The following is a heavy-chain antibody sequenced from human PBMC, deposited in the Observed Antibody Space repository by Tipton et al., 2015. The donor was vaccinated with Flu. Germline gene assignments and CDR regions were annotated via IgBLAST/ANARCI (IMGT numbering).Heavy chain of an antibody. CDR1: GGSFNGYY. D-gene: IGHD3-10*01. V-gene: IGHV4-34*01. CDR2: INHGGSS. J-gene: IGHJ4*02. CDR3: ARGLYGSGSYQRRYFDS. Sequence: GLVKPSETLSLTCAVYGGSFNGYYWSWIRQPPGKGLEWIGEINHGGSSNYNPSLKSRVTISVDTSKNQFSLKLKSVTAADTAVYYCARGLYGSGSYQRRYFDSWGQGTLVTVSS.